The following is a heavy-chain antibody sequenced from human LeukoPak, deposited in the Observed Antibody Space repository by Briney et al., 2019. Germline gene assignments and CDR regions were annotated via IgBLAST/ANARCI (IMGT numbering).Heavy chain of an antibody. D-gene: IGHD6-6*01. J-gene: IGHJ6*03. Sequence: SETLSLTCAVYGGSFSGYYWSWIRQPPGKGLEWIGEINHSGSTNYNTSLKSRVTISVDTSKNQFSLKLSSVTAADTAVYCCARGRAARPRYYYYYMDVWGKGTTVTVSS. CDR2: INHSGST. CDR3: ARGRAARPRYYYYYMDV. V-gene: IGHV4-34*01. CDR1: GGSFSGYY.